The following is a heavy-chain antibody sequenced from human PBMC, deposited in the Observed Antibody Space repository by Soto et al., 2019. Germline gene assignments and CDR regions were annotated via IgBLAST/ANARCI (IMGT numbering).Heavy chain of an antibody. Sequence: QVQLVESGGGVVQPGRSLRLSCAASGFSFSDYGMHWVRQAPGKGLEWVALISYDGSNKKNSDSVKGRFTILRDNSENTLYLQMNSLRVGDTAVYYCARDAVGVTRGFLDYWGQGSLVTVSS. V-gene: IGHV3-33*05. CDR2: ISYDGSNK. CDR1: GFSFSDYG. CDR3: ARDAVGVTRGFLDY. J-gene: IGHJ4*02. D-gene: IGHD3-10*01.